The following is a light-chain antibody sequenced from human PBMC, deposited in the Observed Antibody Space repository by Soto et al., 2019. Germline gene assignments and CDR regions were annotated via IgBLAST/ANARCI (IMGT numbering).Light chain of an antibody. J-gene: IGKJ2*01. CDR1: QSISSY. V-gene: IGKV1-39*01. Sequence: DIQMTQSPSSLSASVGDRVTITCRASQSISSYVNWYQQKPGKAPKLLIYAASSLQSGVPSRFSGSGSGTDFTLTISSPQPEDFATYYCQQSYSTPPTFGQGTKLEIK. CDR3: QQSYSTPPT. CDR2: AAS.